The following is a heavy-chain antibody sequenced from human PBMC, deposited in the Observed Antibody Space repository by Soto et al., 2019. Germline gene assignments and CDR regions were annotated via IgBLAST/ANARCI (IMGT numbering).Heavy chain of an antibody. V-gene: IGHV4-39*01. CDR1: GGSISSSSYY. Sequence: PSETLSLTCTVSGGSISSSSYYWGWIRQPPGKGLEWIGSIYYSGSTYYNPSLKSRVTISVDTSKNQFSLKLSSVTAADTAVYYCARLGPMNWRPDPWGQGTLVTVSS. CDR3: ARLGPMNWRPDP. D-gene: IGHD1-1*01. CDR2: IYYSGST. J-gene: IGHJ5*02.